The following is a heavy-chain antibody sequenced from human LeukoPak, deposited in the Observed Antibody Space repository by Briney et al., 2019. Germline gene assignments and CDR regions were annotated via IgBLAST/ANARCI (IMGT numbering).Heavy chain of an antibody. J-gene: IGHJ4*02. Sequence: SETLSLTCTVSGGSISIYYWNWIRQPPGKGLEWIGHIYYSGSTTYNPSLKSRVTISVDTSKNQFSLKLSSVTAADTAVYYCARGSESRGTIDYWGQGTLVTVSS. CDR2: IYYSGST. CDR3: ARGSESRGTIDY. V-gene: IGHV4-59*01. D-gene: IGHD1-1*01. CDR1: GGSISIYY.